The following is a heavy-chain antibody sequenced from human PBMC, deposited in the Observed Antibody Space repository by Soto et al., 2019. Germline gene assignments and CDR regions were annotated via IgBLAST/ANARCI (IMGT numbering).Heavy chain of an antibody. V-gene: IGHV4-34*01. CDR1: GDSFRDYY. CDR2: INPSGRT. Sequence: LSLTCVVSGDSFRDYYWSWIRQSPGVGLEWIGEINPSGRTEYNPSLRGRVTLSVDTSKNQFSLTLSTMTAADTAVYYCARTRNRWFDSWGQGTLVTVSS. J-gene: IGHJ5*01. D-gene: IGHD1-1*01. CDR3: ARTRNRWFDS.